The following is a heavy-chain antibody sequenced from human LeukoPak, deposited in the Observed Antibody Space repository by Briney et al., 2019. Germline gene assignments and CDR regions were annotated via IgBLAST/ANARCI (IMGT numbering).Heavy chain of an antibody. CDR3: ARSGNYDFGSGTPKNNGMGV. CDR1: GGSISSGGYY. CDR2: IYYSGST. V-gene: IGHV4-31*03. D-gene: IGHD3-3*01. Sequence: SETLSLTCTVSGGSISSGGYYWSWIRQHPGKGLEWIGYIYYSGSTYYNPSLKSRVTISVDTSKNQFSLKLSSVTAADTAVYYCARSGNYDFGSGTPKNNGMGVWGKGPTVTVSS. J-gene: IGHJ6*04.